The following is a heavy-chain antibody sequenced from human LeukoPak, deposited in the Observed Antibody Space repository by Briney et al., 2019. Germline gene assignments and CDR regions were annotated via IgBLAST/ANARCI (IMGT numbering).Heavy chain of an antibody. V-gene: IGHV3-74*01. CDR1: EFTSSTNW. Sequence: QPGGPRNPPLPAPEFTSSTNWFPWFGKAQGKGLVWSSRINSDGSSTTYADSVKGRFTISRDNAKNTLYLQMNSLRAEDTSVYYCARDRNTGSSYENLFEYWGQGSLVTVSS. CDR2: INSDGSST. J-gene: IGHJ4*02. CDR3: ARDRNTGSSYENLFEY. D-gene: IGHD1-26*01.